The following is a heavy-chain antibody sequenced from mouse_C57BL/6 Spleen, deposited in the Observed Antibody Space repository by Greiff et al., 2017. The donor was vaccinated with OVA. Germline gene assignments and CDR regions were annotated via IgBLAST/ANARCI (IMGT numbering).Heavy chain of an antibody. J-gene: IGHJ4*01. V-gene: IGHV2-5*01. D-gene: IGHD2-2*01. CDR3: AKNKGLRDYAMDY. CDR2: IWRGGST. Sequence: VQLQQSGPGLVQPSQSLSITCTVSGFSLTSYGVHWVRQSPGKGLEWLGVIWRGGSTDYNAAFMSRLSITKDNSKSHVFFKMNSLQADDTAIYYCAKNKGLRDYAMDYWGQGTSVTVSS. CDR1: GFSLTSYG.